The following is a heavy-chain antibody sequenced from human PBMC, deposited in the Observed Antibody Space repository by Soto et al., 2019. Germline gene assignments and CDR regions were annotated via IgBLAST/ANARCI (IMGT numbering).Heavy chain of an antibody. J-gene: IGHJ4*02. V-gene: IGHV4-59*01. Sequence: SSETLSLTCTVSGGSISTYYWTWIRQPPGKGLQWIGNIYYNGNTNYNPSLKSRVTISLDTSKNQFSLKLSSVTAADTAVYYCARGGFDGYAGLSDYWGQGTLVTVSS. CDR2: IYYNGNT. D-gene: IGHD5-12*01. CDR1: GGSISTYY. CDR3: ARGGFDGYAGLSDY.